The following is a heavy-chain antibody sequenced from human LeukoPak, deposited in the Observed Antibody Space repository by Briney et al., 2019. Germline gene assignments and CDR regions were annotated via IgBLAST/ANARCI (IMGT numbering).Heavy chain of an antibody. V-gene: IGHV5-51*01. J-gene: IGHJ4*01. D-gene: IGHD4-17*01. Sequence: GESLKISCKASGYRFPTHWIAWVRQMPGKGPEWMAIIYPDDSDTRYSPSFEGQVTVSADKSLTTTYLQWSSLKASDTAIYYCARRYYGDYLDFFDYWGQGTLVTVSS. CDR1: GYRFPTHW. CDR3: ARRYYGDYLDFFDY. CDR2: IYPDDSDT.